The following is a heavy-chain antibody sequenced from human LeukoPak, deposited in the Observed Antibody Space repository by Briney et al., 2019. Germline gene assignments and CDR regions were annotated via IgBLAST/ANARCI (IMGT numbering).Heavy chain of an antibody. CDR2: ISSSGSTI. J-gene: IGHJ6*03. V-gene: IGHV3-11*04. Sequence: GSLRLSCAASGFTFSDYYMSWIRPAPGKGLEWVSYISSSGSTIYYADSVKGRFTISRDNAKNSLYLQMNSLRAEDTAVYYCARGRRLEWFYYYMDVWGKGTTVTVSS. CDR1: GFTFSDYY. D-gene: IGHD3-3*01. CDR3: ARGRRLEWFYYYMDV.